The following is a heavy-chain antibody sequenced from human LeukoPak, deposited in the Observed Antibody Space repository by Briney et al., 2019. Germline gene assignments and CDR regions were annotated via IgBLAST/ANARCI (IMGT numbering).Heavy chain of an antibody. CDR1: GFTFGNYA. D-gene: IGHD3-22*01. CDR3: ARANSFDSSGYYFDY. CDR2: IRSKTYRGTT. Sequence: QSGGSLRLSCTASGFTFGNYALSWFRQAPGKGLEWVAFIRSKTYRGTTEYAASVKGRFTIPRDDSKSIAYLQMNSLKTEDTAVYYCARANSFDSSGYYFDYWGQGTLVTVSS. V-gene: IGHV3-49*03. J-gene: IGHJ4*02.